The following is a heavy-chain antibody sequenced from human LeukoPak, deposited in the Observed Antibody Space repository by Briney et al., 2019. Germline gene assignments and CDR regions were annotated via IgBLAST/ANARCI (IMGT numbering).Heavy chain of an antibody. J-gene: IGHJ4*02. CDR3: AKDFRIGYSAHFDY. D-gene: IGHD2-21*01. CDR1: GFTFRSHA. Sequence: GGSLRLSCVGSGFTFRSHAMSWVRQAPEKGLEFVSGIYENGGTTYYADSVKGRFSISRDNSKNTLYLQMDSLRSEDTAVYYCAKDFRIGYSAHFDYWGQGALVTVSS. V-gene: IGHV3-23*01. CDR2: IYENGGTT.